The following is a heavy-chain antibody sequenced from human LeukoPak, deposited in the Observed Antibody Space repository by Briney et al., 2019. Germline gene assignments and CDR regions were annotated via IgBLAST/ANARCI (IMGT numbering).Heavy chain of an antibody. Sequence: GGSLRLSCGGSGFTFSSYWMSWVRQAPGKGLEWVANIREDGSEKYYVDSVKGRFTISRDNAKNSLYLQMNSLRAEDTAVYYCAREPDSSGYYFDYWGQGTLVTVSS. D-gene: IGHD3-22*01. V-gene: IGHV3-7*03. CDR3: AREPDSSGYYFDY. CDR2: IREDGSEK. J-gene: IGHJ4*02. CDR1: GFTFSSYW.